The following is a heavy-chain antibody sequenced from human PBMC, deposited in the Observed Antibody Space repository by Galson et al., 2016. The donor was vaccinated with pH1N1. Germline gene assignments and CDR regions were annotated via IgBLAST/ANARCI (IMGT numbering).Heavy chain of an antibody. V-gene: IGHV4-39*07. CDR2: IFYNGHT. CDR1: GGSINSTQYF. J-gene: IGHJ3*02. CDR3: AKCDYTDYYLRGPFGI. Sequence: TLSLTCTVFGGSINSTQYFWGWLRQPPGKGLEWIANIFYNGHTYYGPSLKSRVTISVDTSKSEVSLRLTSVTAADTAMYYCAKCDYTDYYLRGPFGIWGPGTMVTVSS. D-gene: IGHD3-9*01.